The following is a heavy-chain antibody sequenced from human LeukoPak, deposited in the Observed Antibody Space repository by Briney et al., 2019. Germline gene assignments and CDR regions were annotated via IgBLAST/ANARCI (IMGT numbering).Heavy chain of an antibody. Sequence: PSETLSLTCTVSGGSISNFYWCWIRQPPGEGLEWIGYIYHSGSTSYNLSLKSRVTVSVDTSKNQFSLKRNSVTAADTAVYYCARGYYGAVTFDYWGQGTLVTVSS. CDR1: GGSISNFY. CDR2: IYHSGST. J-gene: IGHJ4*02. V-gene: IGHV4-59*01. CDR3: ARGYYGAVTFDY. D-gene: IGHD3-3*01.